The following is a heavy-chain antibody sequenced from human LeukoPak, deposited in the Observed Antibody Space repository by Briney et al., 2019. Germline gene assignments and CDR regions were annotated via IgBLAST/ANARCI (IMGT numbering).Heavy chain of an antibody. CDR2: INSDGSGT. D-gene: IGHD3-10*01. Sequence: PGGSLRLSCAGSGFTFSQSWMHWVRQAPGKGLVWVSRINSDGSGTTYGDSVKGRFTISRDNAKNSLYLQMNSLRAEDTALYYCAKDTHYGSGSYYDYWGQGTLVTVSS. CDR1: GFTFSQSW. J-gene: IGHJ4*02. V-gene: IGHV3-74*01. CDR3: AKDTHYGSGSYYDY.